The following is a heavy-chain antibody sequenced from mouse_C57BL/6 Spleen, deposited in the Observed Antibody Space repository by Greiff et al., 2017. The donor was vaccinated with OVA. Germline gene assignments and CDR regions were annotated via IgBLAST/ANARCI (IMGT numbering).Heavy chain of an antibody. J-gene: IGHJ4*01. CDR3: ARRGLYYGKVDYYAMDY. Sequence: EVQRVESGGGLVKPGGSLKLSCAASGFTFSDYGMHWVRQAPEKGLEWVAYISSGSSTIYYADTVKGRFTISRDNAKNTLFLQMTSLRSEDTAMYYCARRGLYYGKVDYYAMDYWGQGTSVTVSS. D-gene: IGHD2-1*01. CDR2: ISSGSSTI. CDR1: GFTFSDYG. V-gene: IGHV5-17*01.